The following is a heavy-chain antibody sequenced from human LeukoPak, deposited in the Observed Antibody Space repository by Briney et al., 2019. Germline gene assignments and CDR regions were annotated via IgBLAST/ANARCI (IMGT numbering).Heavy chain of an antibody. CDR1: GFTFTNYG. V-gene: IGHV3-33*01. CDR2: IWYYGSNK. D-gene: IGHD1-7*01. J-gene: IGHJ6*02. Sequence: GRSLRLSCAASGFTFTNYGMHWVREAPGKGLEGVAVIWYYGSNKYYTGSVKGRFTISRDNSKKSLFLKMNSLRAEDTAVYYCARDRSHITGTTRYYYGMDVWGPGTTVTVSS. CDR3: ARDRSHITGTTRYYYGMDV.